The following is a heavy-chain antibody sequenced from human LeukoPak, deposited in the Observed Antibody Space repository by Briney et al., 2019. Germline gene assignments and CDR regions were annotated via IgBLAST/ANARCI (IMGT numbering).Heavy chain of an antibody. V-gene: IGHV4-61*01. CDR3: ARGKDGEQYNTFDI. CDR1: GGSFSSGSYY. CDR2: IYYGGST. D-gene: IGHD5-24*01. J-gene: IGHJ3*02. Sequence: PSQTLSLTCTVSGGSFSSGSYYWNWIRQPPGKGLEWIGYIYYGGSTSYNPSLKSRVTISVDTAKNQFSLKLNSVTAADTALYYCARGKDGEQYNTFDIWGQGTMVTVSS.